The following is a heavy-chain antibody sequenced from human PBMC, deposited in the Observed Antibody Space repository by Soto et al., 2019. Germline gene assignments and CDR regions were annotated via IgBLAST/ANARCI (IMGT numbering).Heavy chain of an antibody. CDR3: AKRNRYYFDS. CDR2: ISEGGGTP. V-gene: IGHV3-23*01. CDR1: GFTFSAFA. Sequence: EVQLLESGGGLEQPGGSLRLSCAASGFTFSAFAMSWVRQAPGKGLEWVSTISEGGGTPFYADSVKGRFTISRDNSKNTLHLQITTLRAEDTAVYFCAKRNRYYFDSWGQGSLVTVSS. J-gene: IGHJ4*02.